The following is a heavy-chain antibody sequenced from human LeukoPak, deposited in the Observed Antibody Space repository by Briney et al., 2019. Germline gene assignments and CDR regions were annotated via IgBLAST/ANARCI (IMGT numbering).Heavy chain of an antibody. CDR3: ARSSKRGSGEIDY. Sequence: GGSLRLSCAASGLTFSSYNMNWVRQAPGKGLEWVSSISRSSTYISYADSVKGRFTISRDNAKNSLYLQMNSLRAEDTAVYYCARSSKRGSGEIDYWGQGALVTVSS. J-gene: IGHJ4*02. D-gene: IGHD3-10*01. CDR1: GLTFSSYN. CDR2: ISRSSTYI. V-gene: IGHV3-21*01.